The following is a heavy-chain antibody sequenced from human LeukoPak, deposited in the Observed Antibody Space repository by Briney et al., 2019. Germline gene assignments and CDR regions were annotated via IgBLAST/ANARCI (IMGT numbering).Heavy chain of an antibody. CDR1: GGSIHTYY. CDR3: AKTARLRYFEY. CDR2: VYYSGTT. J-gene: IGHJ4*02. V-gene: IGHV4-59*13. Sequence: SETLSLTCSVSGGSIHTYYWTWIRQPPGKGLEWIGNVYYSGTTYYNPSLKSRLTISVDTSKNQFSLKLNSVTAADTAVYFCAKTARLRYFEYWGQGTLVTVSS. D-gene: IGHD3-9*01.